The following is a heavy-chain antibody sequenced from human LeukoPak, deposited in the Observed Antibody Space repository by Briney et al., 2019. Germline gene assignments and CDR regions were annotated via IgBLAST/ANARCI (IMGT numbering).Heavy chain of an antibody. J-gene: IGHJ4*02. CDR1: GGSFSGYY. Sequence: PETLSLTCAVYGGSFSGYYWSWIRQPPGKGLEWIGEINHSGSTNYNPSLKSRVTISVDTSKNQFSLKLSSVTAADTAVYYCARYYGSGSFDLIYYFDYWGQGTLVTVSS. CDR2: INHSGST. V-gene: IGHV4-34*01. D-gene: IGHD3-10*01. CDR3: ARYYGSGSFDLIYYFDY.